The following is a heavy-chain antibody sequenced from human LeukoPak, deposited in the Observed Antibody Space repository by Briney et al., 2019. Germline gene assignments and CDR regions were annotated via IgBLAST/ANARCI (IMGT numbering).Heavy chain of an antibody. CDR1: GCSFTSYW. CDR3: ARVGWRGSVDY. CDR2: IYPGDSDT. Sequence: GESLEISCKGSGCSFTSYWIGWVRQLPGKGLDWMGIIYPGDSDTRYSPSFQGQVTISADKSISTAYLQWSSLKASDTAMYYCARVGWRGSVDYWGQGTLVTVSS. J-gene: IGHJ4*02. D-gene: IGHD3-10*01. V-gene: IGHV5-51*01.